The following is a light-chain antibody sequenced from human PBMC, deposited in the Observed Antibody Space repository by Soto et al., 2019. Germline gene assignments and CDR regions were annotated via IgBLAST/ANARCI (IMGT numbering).Light chain of an antibody. CDR2: EVS. CDR1: SSDIGYYNY. J-gene: IGLJ3*02. CDR3: SSYTTSSTQV. V-gene: IGLV2-14*01. Sequence: QSALTQPASVSGSPGQSITISCTGTSSDIGYYNYVSWYRQHPGKAPKLMIYEVSNRPSGVSYRFSGSKSGNTASLAISGLQSEYEADYYCSSYTTSSTQVFGGGTKLTVL.